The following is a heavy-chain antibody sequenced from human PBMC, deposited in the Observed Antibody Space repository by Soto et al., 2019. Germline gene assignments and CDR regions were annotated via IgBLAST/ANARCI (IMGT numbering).Heavy chain of an antibody. CDR1: GYIFIDYW. CDR2: VYPRDSDT. D-gene: IGHD2-15*01. V-gene: IGHV5-51*01. J-gene: IGHJ4*02. CDR3: ARPTLPGYSIHFNS. Sequence: VESLKISCKASGYIFIDYWIGWVRQMPGKGLEWMGIVYPRDSDTRYSPSFQGQVTISADRSTGTAFLQWRSLKASDTALYYCARPTLPGYSIHFNSWGQGSLVTVSS.